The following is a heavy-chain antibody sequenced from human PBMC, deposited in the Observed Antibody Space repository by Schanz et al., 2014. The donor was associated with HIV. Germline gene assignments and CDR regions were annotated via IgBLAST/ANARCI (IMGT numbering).Heavy chain of an antibody. CDR3: AKDRNYYDSKYIGKGNYYYYYGMDV. J-gene: IGHJ6*02. CDR2: ISYDGRNK. Sequence: QVQLVESGGGVVQPGRSLRLSCAASGFTFDNYGMHWVRQAPGKGLEWVAVISYDGRNKYCADSVKGRFTISRDNSKNTLNLRVNSLRAEDTAVYYCAKDRNYYDSKYIGKGNYYYYYGMDVWGQGTTVTVSS. D-gene: IGHD3-22*01. V-gene: IGHV3-30*18. CDR1: GFTFDNYG.